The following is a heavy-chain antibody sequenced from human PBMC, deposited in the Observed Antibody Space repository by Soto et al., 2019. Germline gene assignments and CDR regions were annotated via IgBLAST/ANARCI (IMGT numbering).Heavy chain of an antibody. CDR2: INAGNGNT. V-gene: IGHV1-3*01. J-gene: IGHJ5*02. CDR3: AAGDSGYDWNWFDP. D-gene: IGHD5-12*01. Sequence: QVQLVQSGAEVKKPGASVKVSCKASGYTFTSYAMHWVRQAPGQRLEWMGWINAGNGNTKYSQKFQVRVTMTRDTSASTAYMELSSLRSEDTAVYYCAAGDSGYDWNWFDPWGQGTLVTVSS. CDR1: GYTFTSYA.